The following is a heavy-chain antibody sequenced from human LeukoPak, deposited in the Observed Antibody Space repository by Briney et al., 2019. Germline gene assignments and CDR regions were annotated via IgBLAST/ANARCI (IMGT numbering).Heavy chain of an antibody. V-gene: IGHV4-34*01. CDR3: ARVCPIYTAAAGNHYYYYMDV. D-gene: IGHD6-13*01. CDR2: INHSGST. CDR1: GGSISSYY. Sequence: SETLSLTCTVSGGSISSYYWSWIRQPPGKGLEWIGEINHSGSTNYNPSLKSRVTISVDTSKNQFSLKLSSVTAADTAVYYCARVCPIYTAAAGNHYYYYMDVWGKGTTVTVSS. J-gene: IGHJ6*03.